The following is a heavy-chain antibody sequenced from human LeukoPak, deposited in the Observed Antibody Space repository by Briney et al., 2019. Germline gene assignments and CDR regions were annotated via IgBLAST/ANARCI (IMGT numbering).Heavy chain of an antibody. CDR1: GGSISSYY. J-gene: IGHJ4*02. D-gene: IGHD6-13*01. CDR2: IYYSGST. CDR3: AREAAGTSHDFDY. V-gene: IGHV4-59*01. Sequence: SETLSLTCTVSGGSISSYYWSWIRQPPGKGLEWIGYIYYSGSTNYNPSLKSRVTISVDTSKNQFSLKLSSVTAADTAVYYCAREAAGTSHDFDYWGQGTLVTVSS.